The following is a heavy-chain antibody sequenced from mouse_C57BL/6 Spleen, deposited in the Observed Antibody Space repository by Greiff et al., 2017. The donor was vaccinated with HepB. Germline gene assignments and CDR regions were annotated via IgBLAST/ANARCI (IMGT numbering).Heavy chain of an antibody. V-gene: IGHV5-6*01. J-gene: IGHJ4*01. CDR3: ARQGDYDPYAMDD. Sequence: EVKLVESGGDLVKPGGSLKLSCAASGFTFSSYGMSWVRQTPDKRLEWVATISSGGSYTYYPDSVKGRFTISRANAKNTLYLQMSSLKSEDTAMYYCARQGDYDPYAMDDWGQGTSVTVSS. CDR1: GFTFSSYG. CDR2: ISSGGSYT. D-gene: IGHD2-4*01.